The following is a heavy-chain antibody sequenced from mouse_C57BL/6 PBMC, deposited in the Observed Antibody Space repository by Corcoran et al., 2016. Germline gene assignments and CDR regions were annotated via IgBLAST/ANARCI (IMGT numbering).Heavy chain of an antibody. V-gene: IGHV1-18*01. CDR3: ARLGGALDY. CDR2: INPNNGGT. J-gene: IGHJ4*01. Sequence: EVQLQQSGPELVKPGASVKIPCKASGYTFTDYNMDWVKQSHGKSLEWIGDINPNNGGTIYNQKFKGKATLTVDKSSSTAYMELRSLTSEDTAVYYCARLGGALDYWGQGTSVTVS. CDR1: GYTFTDYN.